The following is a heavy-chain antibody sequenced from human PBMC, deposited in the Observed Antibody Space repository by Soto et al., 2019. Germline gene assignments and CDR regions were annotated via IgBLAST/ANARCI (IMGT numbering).Heavy chain of an antibody. CDR2: INHSGST. J-gene: IGHJ5*02. V-gene: IGHV4-34*02. CDR1: GGSFSGYY. CDR3: ASGYCSGGGCYRWFGP. D-gene: IGHD2-15*01. Sequence: QVQVQQWGAGLLKPSETLSLTCAVYGGSFSGYYWSWIRQPPGKGLERIGAINHSGSTNYNPSLKSRVTISVDTSKTQFSLRLSSVTAADTAVYYCASGYCSGGGCYRWFGPWGQGTLVTVAS.